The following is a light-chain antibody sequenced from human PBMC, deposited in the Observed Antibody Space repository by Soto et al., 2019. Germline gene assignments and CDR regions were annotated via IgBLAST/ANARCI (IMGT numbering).Light chain of an antibody. J-gene: IGKJ1*01. CDR3: QQYRSFPWT. V-gene: IGKV1-16*01. Sequence: DIQMTQSPSSMSAYVGDRVTITCRASLAIGNRVAWFQQRPGRPPKSLIYASSTLFSGVPSRFSGSGSGTDFTLTINSLQPEDFATYYCQQYRSFPWTFGQGTKVEV. CDR1: LAIGNR. CDR2: ASS.